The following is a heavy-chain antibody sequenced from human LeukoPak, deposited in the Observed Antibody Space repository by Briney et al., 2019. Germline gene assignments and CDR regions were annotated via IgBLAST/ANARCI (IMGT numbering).Heavy chain of an antibody. D-gene: IGHD5-18*01. CDR3: ARGRGSYGYFLFDY. CDR2: IIPIFGTA. CDR1: GYTFTSYG. Sequence: SVKVSCKASGYTFTSYGISWVRQAPGQGLEWMGGIIPIFGTANYAQKFQGRVTITADESTSTAYMELSSLRSEDTAVYYCARGRGSYGYFLFDYWGQGTLVTVSS. V-gene: IGHV1-69*13. J-gene: IGHJ4*02.